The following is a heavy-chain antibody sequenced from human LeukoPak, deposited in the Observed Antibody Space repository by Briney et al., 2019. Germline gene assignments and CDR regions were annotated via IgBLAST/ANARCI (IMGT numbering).Heavy chain of an antibody. J-gene: IGHJ4*02. CDR1: GFPFKSYW. D-gene: IGHD4-17*01. CDR2: KKQDGSEK. V-gene: IGHV3-7*01. Sequence: PGGALRISCAASGFPFKSYWMSWGRQGPGKGLEGGANKKQDGSEKYYVDSVKGRFTISRDNAKNSLYLQMNSLRAEDTAVYYCARADYGDYAVYWGQGTLVTVSS. CDR3: ARADYGDYAVY.